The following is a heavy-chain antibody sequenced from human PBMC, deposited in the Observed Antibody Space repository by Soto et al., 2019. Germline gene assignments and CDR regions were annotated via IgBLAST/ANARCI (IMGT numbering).Heavy chain of an antibody. CDR2: IIPICGTA. CDR1: GGTFISYA. CDR3: ARDSDGYNSRDY. Sequence: SVKVSCKAPGGTFISYAISCVRQAPGQGLEWMVGIIPICGTANYAHKFQGRVTIISDESTSTAYMELSSLRSEDTDVYYCARDSDGYNSRDYWGQGTLVTVSS. D-gene: IGHD1-1*01. J-gene: IGHJ4*02. V-gene: IGHV1-69*13.